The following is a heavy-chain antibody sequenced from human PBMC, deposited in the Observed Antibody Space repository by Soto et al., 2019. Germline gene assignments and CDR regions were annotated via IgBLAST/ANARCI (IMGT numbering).Heavy chain of an antibody. J-gene: IGHJ4*02. Sequence: PSETLSLTCTVSGGSISSYYWSWIRQPPGKGLEWAAYFFYSGSTYYNPSLKSRVTTSVDTSKKQFSLRLSSVIAADTAVYYCARGTGDLHFDSWGQGTLVTVSS. CDR2: FFYSGST. D-gene: IGHD7-27*01. CDR1: GGSISSYY. CDR3: ARGTGDLHFDS. V-gene: IGHV4-59*13.